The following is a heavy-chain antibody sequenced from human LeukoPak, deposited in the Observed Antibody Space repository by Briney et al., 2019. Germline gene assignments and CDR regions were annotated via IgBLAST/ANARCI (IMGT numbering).Heavy chain of an antibody. CDR2: IIPIFGTA. V-gene: IGHV1-69*01. CDR3: AREAYCGGDCYTHFDY. J-gene: IGHJ4*02. CDR1: GGTFSSYA. Sequence: SVKVSCRASGGTFSSYAISWVRQAPGQGLEWMGGIIPIFGTANYAQKFQGRVTITADESTSTAYMELSSLRSEDTAVYYCAREAYCGGDCYTHFDYWGQGTLVTVSS. D-gene: IGHD2-21*02.